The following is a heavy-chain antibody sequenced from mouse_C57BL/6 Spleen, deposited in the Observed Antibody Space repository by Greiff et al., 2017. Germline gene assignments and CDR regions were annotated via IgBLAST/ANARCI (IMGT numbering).Heavy chain of an antibody. D-gene: IGHD4-1*02. V-gene: IGHV1-82*01. CDR2: IYLGDGYN. CDR1: GYASSSSW. Sequence: VKLQQSGPELVKPGAPVKISCKASGYASSSSWMNWVKQRPGKGIEWIGRIYLGDGYNNYNGKFKGKATLTADKTSSTAYMQLSSLPSEDSAVYFCAREDQPGLFGYWGQGTTLTVSS. CDR3: AREDQPGLFGY. J-gene: IGHJ2*01.